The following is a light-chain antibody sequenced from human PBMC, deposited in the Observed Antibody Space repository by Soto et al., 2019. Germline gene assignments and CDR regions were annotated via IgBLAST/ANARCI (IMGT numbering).Light chain of an antibody. Sequence: ENVMTQSPGTLSLYPGERATLSCRASQSVSTNYVAWYQQKPGQAPRLLIYDASNRATGIPARFSGSGSGTDFTLTISSLEPEDFAVYYCQQRSNWPQITFGQGTRLEI. J-gene: IGKJ5*01. CDR1: QSVSTN. CDR3: QQRSNWPQIT. V-gene: IGKV3-11*01. CDR2: DAS.